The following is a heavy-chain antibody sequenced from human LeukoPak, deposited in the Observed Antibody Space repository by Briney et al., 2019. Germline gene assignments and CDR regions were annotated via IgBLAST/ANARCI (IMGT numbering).Heavy chain of an antibody. CDR3: TRGMLRQPPDY. V-gene: IGHV3-30*02. CDR2: IRCDGSNQ. D-gene: IGHD3-10*02. J-gene: IGHJ4*02. Sequence: PGGSLRLSCAASGFTFTSYGLHWVRQAPGKGLFWMAFIRCDGSNQYYADSVKGRFTVSRDNSKNTLCLQMNSLRVEDTAIYYCTRGMLRQPPDYWGQGMLVTVSS. CDR1: GFTFTSYG.